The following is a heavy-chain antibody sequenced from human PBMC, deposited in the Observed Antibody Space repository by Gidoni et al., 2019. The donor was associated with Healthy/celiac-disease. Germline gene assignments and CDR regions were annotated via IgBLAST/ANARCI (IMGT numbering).Heavy chain of an antibody. CDR1: GGSISSGDYY. J-gene: IGHJ3*02. D-gene: IGHD6-6*01. CDR2: IYYSGST. Sequence: QVQLQESGPGLVKPSQTLSLTCTVSGGSISSGDYYWSWIRQPPGKGLEWIGYIYYSGSTYYNPSLKSRVTISVDTSKNQFSLKLSSVTAADTAVYYCAREGYSSSGGGEAFDIWGQGTMVTVSS. V-gene: IGHV4-30-4*01. CDR3: AREGYSSSGGGEAFDI.